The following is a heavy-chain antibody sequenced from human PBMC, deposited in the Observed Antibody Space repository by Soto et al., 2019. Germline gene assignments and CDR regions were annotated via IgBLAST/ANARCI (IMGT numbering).Heavy chain of an antibody. CDR3: ARGEQQLNHYYYYGMDV. Sequence: QVQLQQWGAGLLKPSETLSLTCAVYGGSFSGYYWSWIRQPPGKGLEWIGEINHSGSTNYNPSLKSRVTISVDTSKNQFSLKLSSVTAADTAVYYCARGEQQLNHYYYYGMDVWGQGTTVTVSS. CDR1: GGSFSGYY. V-gene: IGHV4-34*01. D-gene: IGHD6-13*01. CDR2: INHSGST. J-gene: IGHJ6*02.